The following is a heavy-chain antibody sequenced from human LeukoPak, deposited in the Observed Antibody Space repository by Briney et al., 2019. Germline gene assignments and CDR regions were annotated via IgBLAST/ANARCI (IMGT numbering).Heavy chain of an antibody. D-gene: IGHD3-22*01. CDR1: GGSISSSSYY. CDR3: ARDSSGYYY. J-gene: IGHJ4*02. CDR2: IYYSGST. Sequence: PSETLSLTCTVSGGSISSSSYYWGWIRQPPGKGLEWIGSIYYSGSTYYNPSLKSRVTISVDTSKNQFSPKLSSVTAADTAVYYCARDSSGYYYWGQGTLVTVSS. V-gene: IGHV4-39*07.